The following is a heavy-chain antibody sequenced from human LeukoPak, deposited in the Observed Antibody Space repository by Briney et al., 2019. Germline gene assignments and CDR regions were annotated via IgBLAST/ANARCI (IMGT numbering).Heavy chain of an antibody. J-gene: IGHJ4*02. Sequence: GGSLRLSCAASGFTFSGYIMNWVRQAPGKGLEWVSFICTSGNTIYYADSVKGRFTVSRDNAKNSLSLQMNSLRAEDTAVYYCARDQWLDYWGQGTLVTVSS. CDR2: ICTSGNTI. CDR3: ARDQWLDY. V-gene: IGHV3-48*01. CDR1: GFTFSGYI. D-gene: IGHD6-19*01.